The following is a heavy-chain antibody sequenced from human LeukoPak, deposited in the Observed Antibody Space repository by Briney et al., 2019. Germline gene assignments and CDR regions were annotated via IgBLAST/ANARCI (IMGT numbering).Heavy chain of an antibody. CDR1: GGSVSSGTYY. V-gene: IGHV4-61*01. Sequence: PSETLSLTCSVSGGSVSSGTYYETWIRQPPGKGLEWLGHVYFSGTSSYNPSLKSRVTISADTSKDQFSLKLISVTAADTAVYFCARRRMIRGVIIFDYWGPGALVTVSS. CDR2: VYFSGTS. J-gene: IGHJ4*02. D-gene: IGHD3-10*01. CDR3: ARRRMIRGVIIFDY.